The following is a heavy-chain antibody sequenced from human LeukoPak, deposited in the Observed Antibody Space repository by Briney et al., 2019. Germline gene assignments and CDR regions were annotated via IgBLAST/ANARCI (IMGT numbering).Heavy chain of an antibody. J-gene: IGHJ5*02. CDR1: GGTFNTHI. Sequence: SVKVSCTSSGGTFNTHIFNWVRQAPGQGLEWMGRITPIIGTTKYAQRFQGRVTITADTSTSTAYLELRGLTYDDSAVYYCTRVTLRGSKYNWFDPCGQGTHVSVSS. D-gene: IGHD1-26*01. CDR3: TRVTLRGSKYNWFDP. CDR2: ITPIIGTT. V-gene: IGHV1-69*08.